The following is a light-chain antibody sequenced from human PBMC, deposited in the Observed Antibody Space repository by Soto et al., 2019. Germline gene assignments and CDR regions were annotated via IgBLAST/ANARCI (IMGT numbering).Light chain of an antibody. CDR2: AAS. CDR3: QQYDASPLT. V-gene: IGKV3-20*01. J-gene: IGKJ3*01. Sequence: EIVLTQSPGTLSLSPGERATLSCRASQTLSTNSLAWYQQRLGQTPRLLIYAASTRDTDIPDRFNGSGSGTDFALTISRLEPEDFALYYGQQYDASPLTFGPGTKVDV. CDR1: QTLSTNS.